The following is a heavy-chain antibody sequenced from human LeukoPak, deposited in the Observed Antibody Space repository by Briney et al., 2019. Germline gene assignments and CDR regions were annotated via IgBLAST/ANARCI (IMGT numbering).Heavy chain of an antibody. CDR1: GGSISSSSYY. CDR3: AGKNGYSSSWYSFDY. V-gene: IGHV4-39*01. Sequence: PSETLSLTCTVSGGSISSSSYYWGWIRQPPGKGLEWIGSIYYSGSTYYNPSLKSRVTISVDTSKNQFSLKLSSVTAADTAVYYCAGKNGYSSSWYSFDYWGQGTLVTVSS. CDR2: IYYSGST. J-gene: IGHJ4*02. D-gene: IGHD6-13*01.